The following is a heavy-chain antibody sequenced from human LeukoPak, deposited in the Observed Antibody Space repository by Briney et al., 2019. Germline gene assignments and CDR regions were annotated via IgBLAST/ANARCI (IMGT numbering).Heavy chain of an antibody. CDR3: AKDVSGQAY. CDR1: GFTFSSYA. Sequence: PGGSLRLSCAASGFTFSSYAMSWVRQAPGKGLEWVSAISGSGGSTYYADSVKGRFTISRDIFKNTLYLQMNNLRPEDTAVYYCAKDVSGQAYWGQGTLLTVSS. J-gene: IGHJ4*02. D-gene: IGHD3-3*01. V-gene: IGHV3-23*01. CDR2: ISGSGGST.